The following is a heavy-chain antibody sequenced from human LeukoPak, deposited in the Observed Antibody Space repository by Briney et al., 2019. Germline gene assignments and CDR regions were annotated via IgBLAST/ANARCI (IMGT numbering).Heavy chain of an antibody. D-gene: IGHD6-13*01. CDR1: GFTFSSYW. V-gene: IGHV3-7*03. Sequence: GGSLRLSCAASGFTFSSYWMSWVRQAPGKGLEWVANINQDGSEKYYVDSVKGRFTISRDNTKNSLYLQMNSLRAEDTAVYYCARDPGIRPGGYFDLWGRGTLVTVSS. CDR2: INQDGSEK. J-gene: IGHJ2*01. CDR3: ARDPGIRPGGYFDL.